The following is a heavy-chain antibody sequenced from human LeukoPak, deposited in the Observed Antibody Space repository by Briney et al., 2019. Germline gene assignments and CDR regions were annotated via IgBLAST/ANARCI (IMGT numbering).Heavy chain of an antibody. CDR3: AKTRGYYDY. CDR2: IIRSVGTT. D-gene: IGHD3-22*01. Sequence: GGSLRLSCAASGFTFSNYAMSWVRQAPGEGLDWVSVIIRSVGTTYYADYVKGRFTITRDKSTNMLYLQMNSLRAEDTAVYYCAKTRGYYDYWGQGTLVTVSS. J-gene: IGHJ4*02. V-gene: IGHV3-23*01. CDR1: GFTFSNYA.